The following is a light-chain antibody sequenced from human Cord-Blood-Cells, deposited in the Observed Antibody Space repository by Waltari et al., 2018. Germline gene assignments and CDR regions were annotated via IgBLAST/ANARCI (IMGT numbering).Light chain of an antibody. Sequence: DIQMTQSPSSLSASVGDRVTITCQASQDISNYLNWYQQKPGKAPKLLIYDASSLETGVPSRFSGSGSGTDFTFTISSLQPEDSAKYYCQQGDNPPYTFGQGTKLDIK. V-gene: IGKV1-33*01. CDR3: QQGDNPPYT. CDR2: DAS. CDR1: QDISNY. J-gene: IGKJ2*01.